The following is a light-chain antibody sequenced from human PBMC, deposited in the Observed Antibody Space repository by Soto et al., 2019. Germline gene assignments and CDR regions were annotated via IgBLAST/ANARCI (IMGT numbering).Light chain of an antibody. CDR2: GIS. J-gene: IGKJ5*01. Sequence: EIVMTQSPGTLSLSPGETATLSCRASQSVNSNYLAWYQQKPGQSPRLLIYGISARATGVPARFSGSGSGTEFTLTISSLQSEDFAVYYCQQYSKWPITFGQGTRLEIK. CDR1: QSVNSN. CDR3: QQYSKWPIT. V-gene: IGKV3-15*01.